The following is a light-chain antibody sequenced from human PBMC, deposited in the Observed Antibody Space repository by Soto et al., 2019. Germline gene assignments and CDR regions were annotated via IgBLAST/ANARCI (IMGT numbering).Light chain of an antibody. CDR3: SSYTSTMTNV. J-gene: IGLJ1*01. CDR1: SSDVGGFNS. Sequence: QSALTQPGSVSGSPGQSITISCTGTSSDVGGFNSVSWYQLRPGTAPKLILYDVVDRPSGVSYRFSDSKSGNTASLTISGLQAADEADYFCSSYTSTMTNVFGSGTKLTVL. V-gene: IGLV2-14*03. CDR2: DVV.